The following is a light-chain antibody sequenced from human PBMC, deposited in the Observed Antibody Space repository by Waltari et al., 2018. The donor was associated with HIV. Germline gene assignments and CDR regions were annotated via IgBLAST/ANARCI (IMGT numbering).Light chain of an antibody. CDR1: RSISNW. Sequence: DIQMTQSPCTLSASIGEKIPITCRASRSISNWLALYQQKPGKAPKVIIYKASNLESGVPSRFSGSGSGTEFTLTISSLQPDDFATYYCQQYESYSTFGQGTKVEIK. V-gene: IGKV1-5*03. CDR2: KAS. CDR3: QQYESYST. J-gene: IGKJ1*01.